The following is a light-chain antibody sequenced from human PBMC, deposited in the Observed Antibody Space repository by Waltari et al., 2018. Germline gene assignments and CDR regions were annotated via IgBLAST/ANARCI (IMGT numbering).Light chain of an antibody. Sequence: EIVLTQSPATLSLSLGERATLSCRASHSVNWYLAWYQQRPGQAPRLLIYDASNRATGIPARFSGSESETDFTLTISSLEPEDSAVYYCQQRRNWPLTFGGGTKVEIK. J-gene: IGKJ4*01. CDR3: QQRRNWPLT. V-gene: IGKV3-11*01. CDR1: HSVNWY. CDR2: DAS.